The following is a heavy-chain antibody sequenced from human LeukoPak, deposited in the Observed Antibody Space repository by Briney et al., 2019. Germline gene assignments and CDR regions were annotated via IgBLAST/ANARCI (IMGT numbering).Heavy chain of an antibody. CDR1: GFTFSSYA. CDR3: ARGDMIVVVMALDY. J-gene: IGHJ4*02. V-gene: IGHV3-30-3*01. CDR2: ISYDGSNK. D-gene: IGHD3-22*01. Sequence: PGGSLRLSCAASGFTFSSYAMHWVRQAPGKGLEWVAVISYDGSNKYYADSVKGRFTISRDNSKNTLYLQMNSLRAEDTAVYYCARGDMIVVVMALDYWGQGTLVTVSS.